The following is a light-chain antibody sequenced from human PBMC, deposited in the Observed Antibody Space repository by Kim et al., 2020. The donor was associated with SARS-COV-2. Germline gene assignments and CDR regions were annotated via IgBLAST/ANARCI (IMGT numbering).Light chain of an antibody. V-gene: IGKV3-20*01. CDR1: QSVSSSF. Sequence: PGERATLSCRASQSVSSSFLAWYQQKPGQAPRLLIYGASSRATGIPDRFSGSGSGTDFTLTISRLEPEDFAVYYCQQYVNSLALTFGGGTKVDIK. CDR2: GAS. CDR3: QQYVNSLALT. J-gene: IGKJ4*01.